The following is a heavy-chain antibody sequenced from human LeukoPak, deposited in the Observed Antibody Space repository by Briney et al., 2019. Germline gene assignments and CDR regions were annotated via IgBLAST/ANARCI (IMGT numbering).Heavy chain of an antibody. V-gene: IGHV4-30-4*01. Sequence: SETLSLTCTVSGGSTSSGDYYWRWIRQPPGKGLEWIGYIYYSGSTYYNPSLKSRVTISVDTSKNQFSLKLSSVTAADTAVYYCARAGGYDPQFDYWGQGTLVTVSS. CDR2: IYYSGST. CDR1: GGSTSSGDYY. D-gene: IGHD5-12*01. J-gene: IGHJ4*02. CDR3: ARAGGYDPQFDY.